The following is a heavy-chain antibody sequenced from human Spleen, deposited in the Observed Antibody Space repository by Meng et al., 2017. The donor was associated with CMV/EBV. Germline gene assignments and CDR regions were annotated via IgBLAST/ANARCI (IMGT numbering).Heavy chain of an antibody. CDR1: FTSKG. CDR2: ITTYNGDT. Sequence: FTSKGISGVRQAPGQGLEWMGWITTYNGDTKLPQKFQGRVTFTTDTSTSTAYMELRNLRSDDTAMYYCARGYYESSGYYNYYHGLDVWGQGTTVTVSS. J-gene: IGHJ6*02. D-gene: IGHD3-22*01. V-gene: IGHV1-18*01. CDR3: ARGYYESSGYYNYYHGLDV.